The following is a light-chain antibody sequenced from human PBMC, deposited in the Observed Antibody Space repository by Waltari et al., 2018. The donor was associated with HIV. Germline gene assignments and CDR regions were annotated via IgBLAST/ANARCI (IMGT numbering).Light chain of an antibody. CDR1: QSISSC. CDR2: KAS. J-gene: IGKJ2*01. Sequence: DIKMTQSPSTLSASVGDSVTITCRASQSISSCLDWYQQKPGKAPKLLIYKASSLESVVPSRFSGSGSGTEFTLTISSLQPDDFATYYCQQYNSYPYTFGQGTKLEIK. V-gene: IGKV1-5*03. CDR3: QQYNSYPYT.